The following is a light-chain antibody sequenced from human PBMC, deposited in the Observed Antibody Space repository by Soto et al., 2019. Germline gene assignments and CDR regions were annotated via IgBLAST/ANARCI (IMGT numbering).Light chain of an antibody. CDR1: QSISTE. CDR2: SAS. V-gene: IGKV3-15*01. J-gene: IGKJ2*01. Sequence: EIVMTQSPATLSVSPGERATLSCRASQSISTELAWYQQKPGQPPRLLIYSASTRATGVPARFTGSGSGSEFPLTISGLQSEDFAVYYCQQGHNWPLTFRQGTRLEI. CDR3: QQGHNWPLT.